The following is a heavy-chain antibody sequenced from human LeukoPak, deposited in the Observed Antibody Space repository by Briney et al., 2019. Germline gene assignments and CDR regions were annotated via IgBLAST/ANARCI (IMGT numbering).Heavy chain of an antibody. CDR3: TTLAASGWSDY. V-gene: IGHV3-74*01. CDR1: GFSFSRYW. Sequence: GGSLRLSCVASGFSFSRYWMHWVRQAPGKGLVWVSRINSDGSSTSNADSVKGRFTISGDNAKNTLYLQMNSLRAEDTAVYYCTTLAASGWSDYWGQGTLVTVSS. CDR2: INSDGSST. J-gene: IGHJ4*02. D-gene: IGHD6-19*01.